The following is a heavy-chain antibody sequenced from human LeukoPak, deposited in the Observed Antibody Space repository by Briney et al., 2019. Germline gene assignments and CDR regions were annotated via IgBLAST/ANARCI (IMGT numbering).Heavy chain of an antibody. D-gene: IGHD3-10*01. CDR2: ITPNSGGT. J-gene: IGHJ4*02. V-gene: IGHV1-2*02. Sequence: GASVKVSCKASGYTFTGYYMHWVRQAPGQGLEWMGWITPNSGGTNYAQKFQGRVTMTRGTSISTAYMELSRLRSDDTAVYYCARGSSTGSYYFDYWGQGTLVTVSS. CDR3: ARGSSTGSYYFDY. CDR1: GYTFTGYY.